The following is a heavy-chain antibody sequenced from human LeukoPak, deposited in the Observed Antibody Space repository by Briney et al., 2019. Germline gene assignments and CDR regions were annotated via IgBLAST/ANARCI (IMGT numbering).Heavy chain of an antibody. CDR1: GFTFSSYA. V-gene: IGHV3-23*01. D-gene: IGHD1-14*01. CDR2: SSGRGGST. CDR3: AKSRSPGFDY. Sequence: GGSLRLSCAASGFTFSSYAMSWVRQAPGKGLEWISASSGRGGSTYYADSVKGRFTISRDNAKNTLYLQMNSLRAEDTAVYYCAKSRSPGFDYWGQGTLVTVSS. J-gene: IGHJ4*02.